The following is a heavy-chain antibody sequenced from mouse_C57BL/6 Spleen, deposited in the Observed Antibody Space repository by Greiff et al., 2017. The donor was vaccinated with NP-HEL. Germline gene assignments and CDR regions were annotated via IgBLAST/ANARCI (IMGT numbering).Heavy chain of an antibody. CDR2: IDPEDGDT. CDR3: TTGRGGNYFDY. V-gene: IGHV14-1*01. D-gene: IGHD1-1*01. J-gene: IGHJ2*01. CDR1: GFNIKDYY. Sequence: VHVKQSGAELVRPGASVKLSCTASGFNIKDYYMHWVKQRPEQGLEWIGRIDPEDGDTEYAPKFQGKATMTADTSSNTAYLQLSSLTSEDTAVYYCTTGRGGNYFDYWGQGTTLTVSS.